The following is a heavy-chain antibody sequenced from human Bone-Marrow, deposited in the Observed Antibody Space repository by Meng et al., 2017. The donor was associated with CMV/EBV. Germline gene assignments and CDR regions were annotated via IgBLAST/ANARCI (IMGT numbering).Heavy chain of an antibody. Sequence: QVQLQQWGAGLLKPSETLSLTSAVYGGSFSGYYWSWIRQPPGKGLEWIGEINHSGSTNYNPSLKSRVTISVDTSKNQFSLKLSSVTAADTAVYYCASIPHPSRRTHITDFDYWGQGTLVTVSS. J-gene: IGHJ4*02. CDR3: ASIPHPSRRTHITDFDY. CDR1: GGSFSGYY. V-gene: IGHV4-34*01. D-gene: IGHD1-14*01. CDR2: INHSGST.